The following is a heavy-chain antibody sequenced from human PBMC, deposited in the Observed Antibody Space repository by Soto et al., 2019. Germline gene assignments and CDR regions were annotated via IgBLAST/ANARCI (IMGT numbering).Heavy chain of an antibody. D-gene: IGHD4-17*01. Sequence: SETLSLTCSVSGGSVSNKTYYWSWIRQPPGKRLEWIGYVYYSGTTNYNPSLKSRVTISVDLSKNQFSLRLSSVATADTALYYCARTTAVPNTLRSRYFFDYWGQGTLVTAPQ. CDR2: VYYSGTT. J-gene: IGHJ4*02. CDR3: ARTTAVPNTLRSRYFFDY. CDR1: GGSVSNKTYY. V-gene: IGHV4-61*01.